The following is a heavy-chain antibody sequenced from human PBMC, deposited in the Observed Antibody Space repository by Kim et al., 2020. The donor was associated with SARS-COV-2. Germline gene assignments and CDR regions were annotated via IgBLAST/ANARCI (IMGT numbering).Heavy chain of an antibody. J-gene: IGHJ4*02. V-gene: IGHV4-59*13. CDR1: GDSFSSYY. CDR2: TFDSGNT. D-gene: IGHD3-10*01. CDR3: ATANYSKRTRLDY. Sequence: SETLSLTCTVAGDSFSSYYWSWIRHSPGKGLEWIGDTFDSGNTNYNPSLKSRVTISVDTSKNQFSLRLTSVTAADTALYYCATANYSKRTRLDYWGQGAL.